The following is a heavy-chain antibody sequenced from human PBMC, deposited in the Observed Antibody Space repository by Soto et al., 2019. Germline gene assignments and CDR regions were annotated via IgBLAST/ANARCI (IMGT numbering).Heavy chain of an antibody. V-gene: IGHV3-23*01. Sequence: GGSRRLSWAVSGFTFSYYAMTWVGQASGKGLEWVSGITVSGGLTYYADIVKGRFTVPRDKSKNTVYLQMSSLRAEDTAVYYCVKGSGKQLWYKAPGHSWCQGSLVAVFS. CDR3: VKGSGKQLWYKAPGHS. CDR1: GFTFSYYA. J-gene: IGHJ4*02. CDR2: ITVSGGLT. D-gene: IGHD2-21*01.